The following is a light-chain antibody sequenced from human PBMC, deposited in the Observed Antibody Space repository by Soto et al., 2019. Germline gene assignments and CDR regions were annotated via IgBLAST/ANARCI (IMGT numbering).Light chain of an antibody. Sequence: DIQMTQSPSSLSASVGDRVTIACQSSHDVSRNLNWLQQKTGEAPKLLIYDASNLERGVPSRFSVSGSGTDFTLIISSLQTEDVATYYCQQYSSMVSFGGGTAIEIK. CDR2: DAS. J-gene: IGKJ4*01. V-gene: IGKV1-33*01. CDR3: QQYSSMVS. CDR1: HDVSRN.